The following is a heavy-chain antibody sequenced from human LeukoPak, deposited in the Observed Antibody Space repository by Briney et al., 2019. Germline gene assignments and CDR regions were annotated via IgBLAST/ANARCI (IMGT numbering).Heavy chain of an antibody. CDR3: TRHRRGYDSSGYYDY. CDR1: GLTFSSYG. J-gene: IGHJ4*02. D-gene: IGHD3-22*01. CDR2: IWYDGSYK. Sequence: GRSLRLSCAPSGLTFSSYGMHWVRQAPGKGLEWVAVIWYDGSYKYYADSVKGRFTISRDNSKNTLYLQMNSLRAEDTAVYYCTRHRRGYDSSGYYDYWGQGTLVTVSS. V-gene: IGHV3-33*01.